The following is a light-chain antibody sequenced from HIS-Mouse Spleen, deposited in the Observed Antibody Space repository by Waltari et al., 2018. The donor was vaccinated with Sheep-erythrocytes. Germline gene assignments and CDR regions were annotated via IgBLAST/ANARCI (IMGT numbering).Light chain of an antibody. CDR3: QQYDNLLT. J-gene: IGKJ4*01. CDR2: DAS. V-gene: IGKV1-33*01. CDR1: QDISNY. Sequence: DIQMTQSPSSLSASVGDRVTITCQASQDISNYLNWYQQKPEKAPKLLFYDASNLETGAPSRFGGSGSGTDFTFTISSLQPEDIATYYCQQYDNLLTFGGGTKVEIK.